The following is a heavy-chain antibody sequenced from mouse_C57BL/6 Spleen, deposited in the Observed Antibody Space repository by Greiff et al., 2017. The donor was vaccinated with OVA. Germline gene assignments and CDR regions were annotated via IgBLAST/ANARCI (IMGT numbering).Heavy chain of an antibody. D-gene: IGHD1-1*01. J-gene: IGHJ4*01. Sequence: VQLQQSGAELARPGASVKLSCKASGYTFTSYGISWVKQRTGQGLEWIGEIYPRSGNTYYNEKFKGKATLTADKSSSTAYMELRSRTSEDSAVYFCARNYYGSNYAMDYWGQGTSVTVSS. CDR2: IYPRSGNT. V-gene: IGHV1-81*01. CDR1: GYTFTSYG. CDR3: ARNYYGSNYAMDY.